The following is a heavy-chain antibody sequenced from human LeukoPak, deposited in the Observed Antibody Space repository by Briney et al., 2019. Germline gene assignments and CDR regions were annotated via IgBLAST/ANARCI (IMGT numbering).Heavy chain of an antibody. Sequence: ASVKVSCKASGGTFSSYAISWVRQAPGQGLEWMGGIISIFGTANYAQKFQGRVTITADKSTSTAYMELSSLRSEDTAVYYCARSTLNYGDYGYYFDYWGQGTLVTVSS. V-gene: IGHV1-69*06. CDR1: GGTFSSYA. CDR2: IISIFGTA. J-gene: IGHJ4*02. D-gene: IGHD4-17*01. CDR3: ARSTLNYGDYGYYFDY.